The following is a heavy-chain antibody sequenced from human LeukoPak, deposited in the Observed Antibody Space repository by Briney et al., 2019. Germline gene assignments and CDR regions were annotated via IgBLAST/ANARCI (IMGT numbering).Heavy chain of an antibody. V-gene: IGHV3-7*01. D-gene: IGHD1-26*01. J-gene: IGHJ4*02. CDR2: IKQDGSEK. CDR1: GFTFSSYW. CDR3: ASSKWELSHFDY. Sequence: GSLRLSCAASGFTFSSYWMSWVRQAPGKGLEWVVNIKQDGSEKYYVDSVKGRFTISRDNAKNSLYLQMNSLRAEDTAVYYCASSKWELSHFDYWGQGTLVTVSS.